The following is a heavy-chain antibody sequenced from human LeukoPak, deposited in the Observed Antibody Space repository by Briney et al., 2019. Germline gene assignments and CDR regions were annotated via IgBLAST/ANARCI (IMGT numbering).Heavy chain of an antibody. CDR1: GYPFTDYY. CDR2: INPNRGGT. V-gene: IGHV1-2*02. CDR3: ASDSFRLTPTRYYGMDV. Sequence: ASVKVSCKASGYPFTDYYMHWVRQAPGQGLEWMGWINPNRGGTDYAQKFQGRVTMTRDTSISTAYMELSRLRSDDTAVYYCASDSFRLTPTRYYGMDVWGQGTTVTVSS. J-gene: IGHJ6*02.